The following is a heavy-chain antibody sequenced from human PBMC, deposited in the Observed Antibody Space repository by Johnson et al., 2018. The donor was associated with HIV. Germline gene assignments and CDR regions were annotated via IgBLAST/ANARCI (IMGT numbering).Heavy chain of an antibody. Sequence: EMQLVESGGGLVQPGGSLRLSCAASGFTFSSYAMSWVRQAPGKGLEWVSRINSDGSSRNYADSVKGRFTISRDNAKNTLYLQMNRLRAEDTAVYYCARVEWELDAFDILGQGTMVTVSS. CDR1: GFTFSSYA. CDR3: ARVEWELDAFDI. J-gene: IGHJ3*02. D-gene: IGHD1-26*01. V-gene: IGHV3-74*02. CDR2: INSDGSSR.